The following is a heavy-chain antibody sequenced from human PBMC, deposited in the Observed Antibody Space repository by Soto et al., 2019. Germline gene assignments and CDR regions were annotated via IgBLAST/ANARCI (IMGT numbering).Heavy chain of an antibody. Sequence: EVQLLESGGGLVQPGGSLRLSCAASGFTFSSYAMSWVRQAPGKGLEWVSAISGSGGSTYYADSVKGRFTISRDNSKNTLYLQMNSLRAEDTAVYYCAKAPTGQLVKGEYNWFDPWGQGTLVTVSS. J-gene: IGHJ5*02. D-gene: IGHD1-1*01. CDR1: GFTFSSYA. V-gene: IGHV3-23*01. CDR3: AKAPTGQLVKGEYNWFDP. CDR2: ISGSGGST.